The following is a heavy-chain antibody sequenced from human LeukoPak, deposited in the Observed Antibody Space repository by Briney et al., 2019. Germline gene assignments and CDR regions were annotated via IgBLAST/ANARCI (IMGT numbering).Heavy chain of an antibody. CDR1: GFNFRDAA. V-gene: IGHV3-23*01. CDR3: AKDIQLTT. Sequence: GGSLRLSCAASGFNFRDAAMTWVRQAPGKGLEWVSLISFSGDNSYYADSVKGRFTISRDNSKNTLSLQMNSLRVEDTAIYYCAKDIQLTTWGLGTMVTVSS. J-gene: IGHJ3*01. CDR2: ISFSGDNS. D-gene: IGHD5-24*01.